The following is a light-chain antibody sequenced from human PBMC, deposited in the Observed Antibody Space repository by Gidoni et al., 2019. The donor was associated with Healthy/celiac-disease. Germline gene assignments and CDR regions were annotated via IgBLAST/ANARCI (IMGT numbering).Light chain of an antibody. Sequence: DIQMIQSPSSLSASVGDRVTITCRASQSISSYLNWYQQKPGKAPKLLIYAASSLQSGVPSRFSGSGSVTDFTLTISSLQPEDFATYYCHQSYSTPPFGQGTKVEIK. V-gene: IGKV1-39*01. CDR1: QSISSY. CDR3: HQSYSTPP. J-gene: IGKJ1*01. CDR2: AAS.